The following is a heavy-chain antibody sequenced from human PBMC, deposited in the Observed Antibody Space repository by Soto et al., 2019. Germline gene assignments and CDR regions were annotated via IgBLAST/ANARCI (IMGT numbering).Heavy chain of an antibody. Sequence: QVQLAESGGGMVQPGGSLRLSCAASGFTFSNHGMHWVRQAPGKGLEWVAVIWYDGSRKHYADSVEGRFTISRDDSKSTLYLQMNSLRVEDTAVYYCARDLSYYSDDCWGQGTLVTVSS. D-gene: IGHD1-26*01. CDR3: ARDLSYYSDDC. CDR2: IWYDGSRK. J-gene: IGHJ4*02. CDR1: GFTFSNHG. V-gene: IGHV3-33*01.